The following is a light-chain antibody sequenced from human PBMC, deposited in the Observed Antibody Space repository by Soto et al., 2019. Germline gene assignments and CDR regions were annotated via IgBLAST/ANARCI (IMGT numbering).Light chain of an antibody. CDR2: GAS. CDR3: QKYYSSPR. CDR1: QSVNSAY. Sequence: DIVLTQSPGTLSLSPGDRATLSCRASQSVNSAYLAWYQQKPGQAPRLLIYGASSRFTGVPDRFGGSGSGTDFTLTISRLEPEYFAVYYCQKYYSSPRFGQGTKVEVK. J-gene: IGKJ1*01. V-gene: IGKV3-20*01.